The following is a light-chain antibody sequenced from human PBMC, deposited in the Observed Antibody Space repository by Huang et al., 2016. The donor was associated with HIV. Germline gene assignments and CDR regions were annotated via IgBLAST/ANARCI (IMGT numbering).Light chain of an antibody. V-gene: IGKV3-15*01. CDR3: QQYDQWPPGYT. Sequence: EIVMTQSPATLFVSPGESATLSCRASQSISRNLAWYQQKPGQAPRVLIYGASTRASGVPARFSGAGAGTEFTLTISSLQSEDLAVYYCQQYDQWPPGYTFGQGTKL. J-gene: IGKJ2*01. CDR1: QSISRN. CDR2: GAS.